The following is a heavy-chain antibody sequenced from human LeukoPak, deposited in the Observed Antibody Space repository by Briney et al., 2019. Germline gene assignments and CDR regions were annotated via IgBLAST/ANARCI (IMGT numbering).Heavy chain of an antibody. Sequence: GGSLRLSCGASGFTFSKHGMNWVRQAPGKGLEWLSGVSPPGGGTYYADSVKGRFAISRDDSKNTLSLQMNSLRVEDTAVYYCARDLAWGAFDYWGQGTLVTVSS. CDR2: VSPPGGGT. CDR3: ARDLAWGAFDY. V-gene: IGHV3-23*01. J-gene: IGHJ4*02. D-gene: IGHD7-27*01. CDR1: GFTFSKHG.